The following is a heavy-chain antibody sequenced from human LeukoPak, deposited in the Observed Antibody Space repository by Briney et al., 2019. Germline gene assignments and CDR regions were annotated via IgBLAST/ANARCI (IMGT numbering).Heavy chain of an antibody. J-gene: IGHJ4*02. Sequence: PGGSLRLSCAASGFTFSSYSMNWVRQAPGKGLEWVSSISSSHIYIYYADSVKGRFTISRHNAKNSLYLQMNSLRAEDTAVYYCAKATLRTTVVKGVLDYWGQGTLVTVSS. V-gene: IGHV3-21*04. D-gene: IGHD4-23*01. CDR2: ISSSHIYI. CDR3: AKATLRTTVVKGVLDY. CDR1: GFTFSSYS.